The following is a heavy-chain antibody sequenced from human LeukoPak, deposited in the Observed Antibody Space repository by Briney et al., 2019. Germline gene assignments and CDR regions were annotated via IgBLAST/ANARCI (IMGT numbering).Heavy chain of an antibody. Sequence: PGGSLRLSCAASGLSFSSYGMHWVRQAPGKGLEWVAFIQFDGSNKYYADSVKGRFTISRDNSKNTLYLQMNSLRAVDTAVYYCASLAARPTRLDHFDYWGQGTLVTVSS. CDR3: ASLAARPTRLDHFDY. J-gene: IGHJ4*02. CDR2: IQFDGSNK. CDR1: GLSFSSYG. V-gene: IGHV3-30*02. D-gene: IGHD6-6*01.